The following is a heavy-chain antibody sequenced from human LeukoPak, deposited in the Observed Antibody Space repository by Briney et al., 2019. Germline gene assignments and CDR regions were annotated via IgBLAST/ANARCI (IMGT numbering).Heavy chain of an antibody. Sequence: GGSLRLFCAASGFTFSSYSMNWIRQAPGKGLKWVSVISGSGSSIYYTDSVKGRFTISRDNSKNTLYLQMNSLRAEDTAVYYCAMGATSWSGYSFPKIFQHWGRGTLVTVSS. CDR3: AMGATSWSGYSFPKIFQH. V-gene: IGHV3-23*01. D-gene: IGHD3-3*01. CDR2: ISGSGSSI. CDR1: GFTFSSYS. J-gene: IGHJ1*01.